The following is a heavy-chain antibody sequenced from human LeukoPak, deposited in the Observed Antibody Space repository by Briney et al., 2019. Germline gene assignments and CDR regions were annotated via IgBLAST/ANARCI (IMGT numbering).Heavy chain of an antibody. CDR2: IIPIFGTA. J-gene: IGHJ6*03. D-gene: IGHD2-2*01. V-gene: IGHV1-69*05. CDR3: ARRAGGYRSSTSCRPDGGYMDV. CDR1: GGTFSSYA. Sequence: SVKVSCKASGGTFSSYAISWVRQAPRQGLEWMGGIIPIFGTANYAQKFQGRVTITTDESTSTAYMELSSLRSEDTAVYYCARRAGGYRSSTSCRPDGGYMDVWGKGTTVTVSS.